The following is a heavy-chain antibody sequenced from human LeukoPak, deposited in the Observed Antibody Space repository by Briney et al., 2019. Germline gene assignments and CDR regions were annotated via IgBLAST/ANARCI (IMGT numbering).Heavy chain of an antibody. D-gene: IGHD3-22*01. CDR2: ISGSGGST. J-gene: IGHJ4*02. V-gene: IGHV3-23*01. CDR1: GFTFSSYA. CDR3: AKSPSGCYFGNLDY. Sequence: GGSLRLSCAASGFTFSSYAMSWVRQAPGKGLEWVSAISGSGGSTYYADSVKGRFTISRDNSKNTLYLQMNSLRAEDTAVYYCAKSPSGCYFGNLDYWGQGTLVTVSS.